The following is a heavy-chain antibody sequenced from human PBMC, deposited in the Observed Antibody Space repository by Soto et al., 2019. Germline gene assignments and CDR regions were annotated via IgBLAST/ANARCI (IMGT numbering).Heavy chain of an antibody. V-gene: IGHV3-30-3*01. CDR2: ISYDGSNK. CDR1: GFTFSSYA. CDR3: ARTGGSWYYYYGMDV. D-gene: IGHD6-13*01. J-gene: IGHJ6*02. Sequence: ESGGGVVQPGRSLRLSCAASGFTFSSYAMHWVRQAPGKGLEWVAVISYDGSNKYYADSVKGRFTISRDNSKNTLYLQMNSLRAEDTAVYYCARTGGSWYYYYGMDVWGQGTTVTVSS.